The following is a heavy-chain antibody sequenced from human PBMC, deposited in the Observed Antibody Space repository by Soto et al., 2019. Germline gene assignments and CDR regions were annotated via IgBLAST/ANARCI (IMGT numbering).Heavy chain of an antibody. D-gene: IGHD2-2*03. CDR3: ASGYCGSTNCRRDY. J-gene: IGHJ4*02. V-gene: IGHV3-23*01. CDR1: GFTFSSYA. CDR2: ITGSGGSA. Sequence: EVQLLESGGGLVRPGGSLRLSCAASGFTFSSYAMNWVRQAPGKGLEWVSAITGSGGSAYYADSVKGRFTISRDNSKSTLFLQMNSLRAEDTAMYYCASGYCGSTNCRRDYWGQGTLVTVSS.